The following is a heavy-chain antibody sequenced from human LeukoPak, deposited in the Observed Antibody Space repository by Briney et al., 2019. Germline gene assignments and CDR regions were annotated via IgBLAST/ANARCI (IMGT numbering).Heavy chain of an antibody. CDR2: ISSSSSYI. V-gene: IGHV3-21*01. CDR3: AKAVFGRYCSGGSCYQFDY. CDR1: GFTFSSYS. J-gene: IGHJ4*02. Sequence: PGGSLRLSCAASGFTFSSYSMNWVRQAPGKGLEWVSSISSSSSYIYYADSVKGRFTISRDNAKNSLYLQMNSLRAEDTAVYYCAKAVFGRYCSGGSCYQFDYWGQGTLVTVSS. D-gene: IGHD2-15*01.